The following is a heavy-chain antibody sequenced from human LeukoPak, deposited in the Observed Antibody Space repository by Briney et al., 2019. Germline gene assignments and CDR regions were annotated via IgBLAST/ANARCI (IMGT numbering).Heavy chain of an antibody. Sequence: SETLSLTCTVSGGSISSYYWSWIRQPAGKGLEWIGRIYTSGSTNYNPSLKSRVTISVDKSKNQFSLKLSSVTAADTAVYYCAREWIAVAGTVTFDYRGQGTLVTVSS. J-gene: IGHJ4*02. V-gene: IGHV4-4*07. CDR2: IYTSGST. CDR3: AREWIAVAGTVTFDY. D-gene: IGHD6-19*01. CDR1: GGSISSYY.